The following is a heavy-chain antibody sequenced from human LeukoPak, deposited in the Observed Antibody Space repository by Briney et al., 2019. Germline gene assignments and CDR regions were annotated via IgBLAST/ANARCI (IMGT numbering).Heavy chain of an antibody. Sequence: SETLSLTCTVSGGSISSGSYYWSWIRQPAGKGLEWIGRIYTSGSTNYNPSLKSRVTISVDTSKNQFSLKLSSVTAADTAVYYCARYDVGWYYFDYWGQGTLVTVSS. CDR3: ARYDVGWYYFDY. CDR2: IYTSGST. D-gene: IGHD6-19*01. J-gene: IGHJ4*02. CDR1: GGSISSGSYY. V-gene: IGHV4-61*02.